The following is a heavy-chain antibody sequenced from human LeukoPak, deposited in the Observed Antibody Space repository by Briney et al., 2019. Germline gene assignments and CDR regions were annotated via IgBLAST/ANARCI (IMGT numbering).Heavy chain of an antibody. Sequence: GASVKVSCKASGYTFTSYDINWVRQATGQGLQWMGWMNPNSGNTGYAQKFQGRVTMTGNTSISTAYMELSSLRSEDTAVYHCARRDVVVPAAMVTFDPWGQGTLVTVSS. CDR3: ARRDVVVPAAMVTFDP. CDR2: MNPNSGNT. CDR1: GYTFTSYD. D-gene: IGHD2-2*01. J-gene: IGHJ5*02. V-gene: IGHV1-8*01.